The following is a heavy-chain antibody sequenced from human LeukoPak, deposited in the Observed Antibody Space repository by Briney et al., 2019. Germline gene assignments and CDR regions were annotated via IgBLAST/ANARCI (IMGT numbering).Heavy chain of an antibody. CDR3: RMAPDNNFPGVIDF. V-gene: IGHV4-38-2*01. Sequence: PSETPSHLPGVSDSIINSDYYWAWIRQPPGKGLEGMGTIFSSGTSYYNPSLRGRLTPSIDSSTNHFSLRLSPVTAADTAVYCARMAPDNNFPGVIDFWGQGTLV. CDR1: DSIINSDYY. CDR2: IFSSGTS. J-gene: IGHJ4*02. D-gene: IGHD4-11*01.